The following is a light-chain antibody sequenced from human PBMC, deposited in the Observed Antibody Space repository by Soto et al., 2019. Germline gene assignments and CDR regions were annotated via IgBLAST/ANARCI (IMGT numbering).Light chain of an antibody. V-gene: IGLV2-8*01. Sequence: QSVLTQPPSASGSPGQSVTISCTGTSSDIGGADYVSWFQQRPGKAPKLLTYEVSKRPSGVPDRFSASKSGNTASLTVSGLQADDEADYYCSSYAGSNNPYVFGTGTKVHRP. CDR1: SSDIGGADY. J-gene: IGLJ1*01. CDR3: SSYAGSNNPYV. CDR2: EVS.